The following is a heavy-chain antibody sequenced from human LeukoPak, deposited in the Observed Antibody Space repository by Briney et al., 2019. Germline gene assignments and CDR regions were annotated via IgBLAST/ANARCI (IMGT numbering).Heavy chain of an antibody. V-gene: IGHV4-59*01. J-gene: IGHJ3*02. CDR3: ASSSSGWYGSLDAFDI. CDR1: GGSISSYY. D-gene: IGHD6-19*01. Sequence: SETLSLTCTVSGGSISSYYWSWIRQPPGKGLEWIGYIYYSGSTNYNPSLKSRVTISVDTSKNQFSLKLSSVTAADTAVYYCASSSSGWYGSLDAFDIWGQGTIVTVSS. CDR2: IYYSGST.